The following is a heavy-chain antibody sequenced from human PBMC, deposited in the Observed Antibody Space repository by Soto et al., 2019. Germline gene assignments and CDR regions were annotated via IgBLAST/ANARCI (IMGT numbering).Heavy chain of an antibody. CDR1: GGSIRNYF. Sequence: QVQLQESGPGLVKLSETLSLICTVSGGSIRNYFWTWIRQPAGKGLEWFGRIYSSGNTVDNASLKSRVTMSIDMSKNQFSLKLSSMTAADTAVYYCVRDVESPGISGSWGAFDIWGQGTVVTVSS. CDR2: IYSSGNT. V-gene: IGHV4-4*07. D-gene: IGHD1-20*01. J-gene: IGHJ3*02. CDR3: VRDVESPGISGSWGAFDI.